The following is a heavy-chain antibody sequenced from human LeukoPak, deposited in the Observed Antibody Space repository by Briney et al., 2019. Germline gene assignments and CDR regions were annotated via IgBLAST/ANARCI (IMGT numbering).Heavy chain of an antibody. V-gene: IGHV4-59*11. D-gene: IGHD4-17*01. Sequence: SETLSLTCAVSGDSFSSHYWTLIRQPPGRGLEVIGYISYIGTTNYNPSLKSRVTISIDTSKNQFSLKLSSVTTADTAVYYCARDLVTVTKGFDIWGLGTMVSVSS. CDR2: ISYIGTT. J-gene: IGHJ3*02. CDR3: ARDLVTVTKGFDI. CDR1: GDSFSSHY.